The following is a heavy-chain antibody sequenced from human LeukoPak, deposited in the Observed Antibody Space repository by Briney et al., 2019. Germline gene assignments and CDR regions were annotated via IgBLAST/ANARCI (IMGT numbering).Heavy chain of an antibody. J-gene: IGHJ5*02. CDR2: IYYSGST. Sequence: SETLSLTCTVFGGSISSYYWSWIRQPPGKGLDWIGYIYYSGSTNYNPPLKSRVTISVDTTKNQFSLKLSSVTAADTAVDYCARGQFVNWFDPWGQGTLVTVSS. CDR1: GGSISSYY. CDR3: ARGQFVNWFDP. V-gene: IGHV4-59*01. D-gene: IGHD5-24*01.